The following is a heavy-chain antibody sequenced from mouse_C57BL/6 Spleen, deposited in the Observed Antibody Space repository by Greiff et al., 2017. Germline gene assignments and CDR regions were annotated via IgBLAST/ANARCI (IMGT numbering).Heavy chain of an antibody. D-gene: IGHD1-1*01. CDR1: GYAFSSYW. Sequence: QVQLQQSGAELVKPGASVKISCKASGYAFSSYWMNWVKQRPGKGLEWIGQIYPGDGDTNYNGKFKGKATLTADKSSSTAYMQLSSLTSEDSAVYFCAREGARGDYYPWFAYWGQGTLVTVSA. J-gene: IGHJ3*01. CDR3: AREGARGDYYPWFAY. CDR2: IYPGDGDT. V-gene: IGHV1-80*01.